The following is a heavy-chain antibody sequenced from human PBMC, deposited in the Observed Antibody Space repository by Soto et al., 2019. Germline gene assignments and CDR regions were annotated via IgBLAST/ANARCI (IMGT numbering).Heavy chain of an antibody. CDR1: GSTFSNYA. Sequence: GGSLRLSCAASGSTFSNYAMSWVRQAPGKGLEWVSIISGGGGTTYYADSVKGRFTISXDXXXXTXQXQXXXLRVXDTAVYYCAKQAGYSSDPFDYWGQGTLVTVSS. CDR3: AKQAGYSSDPFDY. D-gene: IGHD6-19*01. V-gene: IGHV3-23*01. J-gene: IGHJ4*02. CDR2: ISGGGGTT.